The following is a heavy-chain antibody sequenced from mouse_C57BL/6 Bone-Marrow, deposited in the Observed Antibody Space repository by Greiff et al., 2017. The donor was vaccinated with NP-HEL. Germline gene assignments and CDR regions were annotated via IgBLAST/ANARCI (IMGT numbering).Heavy chain of an antibody. V-gene: IGHV1-5*01. CDR2: IYPGNSDT. CDR1: GYTFTSYW. Sequence: VQLQQSGTVLARPGASVKMSCKTSGYTFTSYWMHWVKQRPGQGLEWIGAIYPGNSDTSYNQKFKGKATLTVDTSSSTAYMELHSLTSEDSAVYFCARGYDGYFAYWGQGTLVTVSA. D-gene: IGHD2-3*01. CDR3: ARGYDGYFAY. J-gene: IGHJ3*01.